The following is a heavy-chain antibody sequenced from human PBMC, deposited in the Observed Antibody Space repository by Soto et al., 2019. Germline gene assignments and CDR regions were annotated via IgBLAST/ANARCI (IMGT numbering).Heavy chain of an antibody. CDR1: GGSIRCHF. J-gene: IGHJ4*01. V-gene: IGHV4-59*11. Sequence: PSETLSLTCTVSGGSIRCHFLSWIRQPPGKGLEYIGWIFHTGGTNYNASLASRVAISVDTSKTQISLNLHSVTAADTAVYYCARSGLTFRGVVWGQGIPVTVSS. D-gene: IGHD3-16*01. CDR3: ARSGLTFRGVV. CDR2: IFHTGGT.